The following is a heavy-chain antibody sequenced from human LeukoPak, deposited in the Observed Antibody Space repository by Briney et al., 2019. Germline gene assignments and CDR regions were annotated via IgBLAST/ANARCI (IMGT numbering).Heavy chain of an antibody. CDR2: ISSSGSTI. V-gene: IGHV3-11*04. Sequence: GGSLRLSCAASGFTFSDYYMSWIRQAPGKGLEGVSYISSSGSTIYYADSVKGRFTISRDNAKNSLYLQMNSLRAEDTAVYYCARDWRSGYRHDTGYYYMDVWGKGTTVTVSS. D-gene: IGHD3-3*01. CDR3: ARDWRSGYRHDTGYYYMDV. J-gene: IGHJ6*03. CDR1: GFTFSDYY.